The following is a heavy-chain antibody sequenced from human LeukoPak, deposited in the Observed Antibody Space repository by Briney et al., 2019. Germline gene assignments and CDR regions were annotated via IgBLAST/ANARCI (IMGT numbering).Heavy chain of an antibody. V-gene: IGHV3-74*01. CDR2: INSDGSNT. CDR1: GFTFSNYW. CDR3: TDPFGDAFDI. J-gene: IGHJ3*02. Sequence: GGSLRLSCAASGFTFSNYWMHWVRQAPGKGLVWVSHINSDGSNTNYADSVKVRFTISRDNAKNTLYLQMNSLRAEDTAVYYCTDPFGDAFDIWGQGTMVTVSS. D-gene: IGHD3-3*01.